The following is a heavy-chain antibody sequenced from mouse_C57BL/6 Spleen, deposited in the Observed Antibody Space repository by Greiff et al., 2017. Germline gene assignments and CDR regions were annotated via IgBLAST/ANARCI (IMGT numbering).Heavy chain of an antibody. D-gene: IGHD2-4*01. Sequence: QVQLQQPGAELVRPGSSVKLSCKASGYTFTSYWMDWVKQRPGQALEWIGNIYPSDSETHYNPKFKDKATLTVDKSSSTAYMQLSSLTSEDSAVYYCARRPPYDYDSAWFAYWGQGTLVTVSA. V-gene: IGHV1-61*01. CDR2: IYPSDSET. J-gene: IGHJ3*01. CDR3: ARRPPYDYDSAWFAY. CDR1: GYTFTSYW.